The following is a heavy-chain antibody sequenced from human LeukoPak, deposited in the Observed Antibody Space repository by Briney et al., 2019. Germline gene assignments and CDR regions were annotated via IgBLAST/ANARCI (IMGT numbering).Heavy chain of an antibody. CDR1: GITFSDYY. CDR3: ARRGELLRGSWFDS. D-gene: IGHD1-26*01. Sequence: PGGSLRLSCAASGITFSDYYMSWIRRAPGKGLEWDSYINYSGSTMYYADSVKGRFTISRDNAKNSLYLQMNSLRPDDTAVYYCARRGELLRGSWFDSWGQGILVTVSS. V-gene: IGHV3-11*04. CDR2: INYSGSTM. J-gene: IGHJ5*01.